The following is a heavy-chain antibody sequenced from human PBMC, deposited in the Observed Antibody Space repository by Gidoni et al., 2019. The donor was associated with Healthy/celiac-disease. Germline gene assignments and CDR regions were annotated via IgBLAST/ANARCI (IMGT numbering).Heavy chain of an antibody. Sequence: EVQLVESGGGLVKPGGSLRLSCAASGFPFSSYSRNWVRQAPGKGLEWVSSISSSSSYIYYADSVKGRFTISRDNAKNSLYLQMNSLRAEDTAVYYCASRNHHGPWGQGTLVTVSS. J-gene: IGHJ5*02. D-gene: IGHD1-1*01. CDR3: ASRNHHGP. CDR1: GFPFSSYS. CDR2: ISSSSSYI. V-gene: IGHV3-21*01.